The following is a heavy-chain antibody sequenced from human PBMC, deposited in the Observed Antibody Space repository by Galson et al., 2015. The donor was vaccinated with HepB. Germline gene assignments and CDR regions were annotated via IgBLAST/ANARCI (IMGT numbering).Heavy chain of an antibody. CDR1: GYTFTSYD. D-gene: IGHD3-3*01. J-gene: IGHJ6*03. Sequence: SVKVSCKASGYTFTSYDVNWVRQATGQGLEWMGWMNPNSGNTGYAQKFQGRVTMTRNTSISTAYMELSSLRSEDTAVYYCARGTRRNTIFGVVIPLYYCDYMDDWGKGTTVTVSS. CDR2: MNPNSGNT. V-gene: IGHV1-8*01. CDR3: ARGTRRNTIFGVVIPLYYCDYMDD.